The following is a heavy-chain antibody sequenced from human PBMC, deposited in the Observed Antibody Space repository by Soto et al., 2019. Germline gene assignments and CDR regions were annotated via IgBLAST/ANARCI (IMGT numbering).Heavy chain of an antibody. D-gene: IGHD6-19*01. V-gene: IGHV4-61*01. CDR3: ARAVSSGWSYYFDY. CDR2: IYHSGST. Sequence: SETLSLTCTVSGDSVTSCNYYWTWIRQPPGKGLEWIGDIYHSGSTNYNPSLKSRVTISVDKSKNQFSLKLSSVTAADTAVYYCARAVSSGWSYYFDYWGQGTLVTVSS. CDR1: GDSVTSCNYY. J-gene: IGHJ4*02.